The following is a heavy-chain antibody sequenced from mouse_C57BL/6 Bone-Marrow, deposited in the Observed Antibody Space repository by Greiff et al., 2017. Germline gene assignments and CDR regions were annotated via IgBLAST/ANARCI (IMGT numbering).Heavy chain of an antibody. J-gene: IGHJ4*01. Sequence: EVKLVESGGDLVKPGGSLKLSCAASGFTFSSYCMSWVRQTPDKRLEWVATISSGGSYTYYPDSVKGRFTISRDNAKNTLYLQMSSLKSEDTAMYYCARQNGYYGAMDYWGQGTSVTVSS. CDR3: ARQNGYYGAMDY. V-gene: IGHV5-6*02. D-gene: IGHD2-3*01. CDR1: GFTFSSYC. CDR2: ISSGGSYT.